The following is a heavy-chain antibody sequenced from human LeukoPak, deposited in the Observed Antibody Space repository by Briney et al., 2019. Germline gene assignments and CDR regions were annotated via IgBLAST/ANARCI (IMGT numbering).Heavy chain of an antibody. CDR1: GFTFSSYG. V-gene: IGHV3-30*18. J-gene: IGHJ3*02. CDR3: AKGITMIVKDAFDI. CDR2: ISYDGSNK. Sequence: GGSLRLSCAASGFTFSSYGMHWVRQAPGKGLEWVAVISYDGSNKYYADSVKGRFTISRDNSKNTLYLQMNSLRAEDTAVYYCAKGITMIVKDAFDIWGRGTMVTVSS. D-gene: IGHD3-22*01.